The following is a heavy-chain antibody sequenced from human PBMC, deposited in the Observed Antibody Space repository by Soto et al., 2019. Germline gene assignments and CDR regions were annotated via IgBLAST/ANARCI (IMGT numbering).Heavy chain of an antibody. Sequence: GGSLRLSCAASGFTFSSYGMHWVRQAPGKGLEWVAVISYDGSNKYYADSVKGRFTISRDNSKNTLYLQMNSLRAEDKAVYYCAKGGGGILAAVDYWGQGTLVTVSS. D-gene: IGHD6-13*01. CDR1: GFTFSSYG. J-gene: IGHJ4*02. CDR3: AKGGGGILAAVDY. CDR2: ISYDGSNK. V-gene: IGHV3-30*18.